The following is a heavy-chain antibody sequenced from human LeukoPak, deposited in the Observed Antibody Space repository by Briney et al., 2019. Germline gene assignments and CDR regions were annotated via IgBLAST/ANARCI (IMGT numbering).Heavy chain of an antibody. CDR3: ARDTYIAMALDAFDI. J-gene: IGHJ3*02. Sequence: ASVKVSCKASGYTFTSYGISWVRQAPGQGLEWMGWISAYNGNTNYAQKLQGRVTMTTDTSTSTAYMELRSLRSDDTAVYYCARDTYIAMALDAFDIWGQGTMVTVSS. CDR1: GYTFTSYG. V-gene: IGHV1-18*01. D-gene: IGHD5-18*01. CDR2: ISAYNGNT.